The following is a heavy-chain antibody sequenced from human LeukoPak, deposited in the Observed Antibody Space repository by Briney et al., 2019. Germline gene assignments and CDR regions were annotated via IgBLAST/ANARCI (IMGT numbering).Heavy chain of an antibody. V-gene: IGHV4-61*02. CDR3: ARVGDIVVFDAFDI. CDR2: IYTSEST. D-gene: IGHD2-15*01. CDR1: GGSISSSNYY. Sequence: PSETLSLTCSVSGGSISSSNYYWSWIRQPAGKGLEWIGRIYTSESTNYNPSLKSRVTISVDTSRNQFSLRLSSVTAADTAVYYCARVGDIVVFDAFDIWGQGTMVTVSS. J-gene: IGHJ3*02.